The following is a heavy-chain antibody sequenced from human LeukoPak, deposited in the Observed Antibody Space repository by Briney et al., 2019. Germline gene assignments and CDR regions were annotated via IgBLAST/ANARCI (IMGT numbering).Heavy chain of an antibody. CDR1: GGTFSSYG. J-gene: IGHJ5*02. Sequence: ASVKVSCKASGGTFSSYGISWVRQAPGQGLEWMGWISAYNGNTNYAQKLQGRVTMTTDTSTSTAYMELRSLRSDDTAVYYCASSVPPNWFDPWGQGTLVTVSS. CDR2: ISAYNGNT. CDR3: ASSVPPNWFDP. V-gene: IGHV1-18*01.